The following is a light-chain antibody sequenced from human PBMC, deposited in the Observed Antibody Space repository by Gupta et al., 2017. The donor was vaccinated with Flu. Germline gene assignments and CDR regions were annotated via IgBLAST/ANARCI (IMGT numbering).Light chain of an antibody. CDR2: EDN. CDR1: ISNIGDHY. CDR3: GAWDNSLSSWV. J-gene: IGLJ3*02. Sequence: QSVLTQPPSVSAAPGQKVTISCSGTISNIGDHYVSWYQQLPETAPKRLIFEDNQRPSGIPDRFSGSKSGTSATLDITGLQTGDEADYFCGAWDNSLSSWVFGGGTQLTV. V-gene: IGLV1-51*02.